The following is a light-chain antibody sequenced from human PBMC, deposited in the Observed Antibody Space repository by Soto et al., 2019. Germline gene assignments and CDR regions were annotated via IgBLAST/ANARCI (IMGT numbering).Light chain of an antibody. J-gene: IGKJ4*01. CDR1: QSVLYSSNNKNY. V-gene: IGKV4-1*01. Sequence: DIVMTQSPDSLAVSLGERATTNCKSSQSVLYSSNNKNYLAWYQQKPGQPPKLLIYWASTRESGVPDRFSGSGSGTDFTLTIRSLQAEDVAVYYCQQYYSTLLTFGGGTKVEIK. CDR2: WAS. CDR3: QQYYSTLLT.